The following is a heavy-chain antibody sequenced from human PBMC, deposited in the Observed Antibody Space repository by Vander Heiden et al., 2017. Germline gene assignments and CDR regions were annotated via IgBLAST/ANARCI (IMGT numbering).Heavy chain of an antibody. CDR2: INLSGGT. CDR1: GGSFSRYY. D-gene: IGHD6-6*01. J-gene: IGHJ4*02. V-gene: IGHV4-34*01. Sequence: QVQLQQWGAGPLRPSETVSLTCAVSGGSFSRYYWRWVRQPPGKGLEWIGQINLSGGTNYDPSLKSRVTISVDTSKNQFSLKVISVTAADTAVYYCARDYGSSSDWGQGTLVTVSS. CDR3: ARDYGSSSD.